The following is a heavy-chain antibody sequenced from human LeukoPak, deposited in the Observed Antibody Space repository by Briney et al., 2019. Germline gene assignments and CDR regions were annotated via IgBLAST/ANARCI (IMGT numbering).Heavy chain of an antibody. CDR2: IYYSGST. D-gene: IGHD6-6*01. V-gene: IGHV4-39*07. CDR3: ARAPYSSSHEYFQH. CDR1: GGSISSSSYY. J-gene: IGHJ1*01. Sequence: SETLSLTCTVSGGSISSSSYYWGWIRQPPGKGLEWIGSIYYSGSTNYNPSLKSRVTISVDTSKNQFSLKLSSVTAADTAVYYCARAPYSSSHEYFQHWGQGTLVTVSS.